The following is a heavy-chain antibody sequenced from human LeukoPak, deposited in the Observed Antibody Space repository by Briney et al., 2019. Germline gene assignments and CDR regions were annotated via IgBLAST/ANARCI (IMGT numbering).Heavy chain of an antibody. CDR3: AKDFISYSSVSFFDY. CDR2: ISGSGGST. CDR1: GFTFSSYA. V-gene: IGHV3-23*01. Sequence: PGGSLRLSCAASGFTFSSYAMSWVRQAPGKGLEWVSAISGSGGSTYYADSVKGRFTISRDNSKNTLYLQMNNLRAEDTAVYYCAKDFISYSSVSFFDYWGQGTLVTVSS. J-gene: IGHJ4*02. D-gene: IGHD6-19*01.